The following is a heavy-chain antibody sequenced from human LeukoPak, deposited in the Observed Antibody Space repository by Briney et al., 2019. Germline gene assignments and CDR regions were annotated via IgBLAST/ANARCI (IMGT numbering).Heavy chain of an antibody. CDR3: AGRVTGYSSGYVY. CDR2: ISGSAHKI. Sequence: SGGSLRLSCVASGFTFSNYAMSWVRQAPEKGLDWVSVISGSAHKIRYADSMKGRFTISRDNSENTVYLQMNNLRAEDTALYYCAGRVTGYSSGYVYWGQGTLVTVSS. J-gene: IGHJ4*02. V-gene: IGHV3-23*01. CDR1: GFTFSNYA. D-gene: IGHD5-18*01.